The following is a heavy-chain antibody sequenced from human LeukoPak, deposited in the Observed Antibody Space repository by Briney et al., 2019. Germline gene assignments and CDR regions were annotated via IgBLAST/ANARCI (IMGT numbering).Heavy chain of an antibody. J-gene: IGHJ4*02. CDR3: NYYDSSGGGY. CDR2: ISYDGSNK. D-gene: IGHD3-22*01. V-gene: IGHV3-30*03. CDR1: GFTFSSYG. Sequence: GGSLRLSCAASGFTFSSYGMHWVRQAPGKGLEWVAVISYDGSNKYYADSVKGRFTISRDNSKNTLYLQMNSLRAEDTAVYYGNYYDSSGGGYWGQGTLVTVSS.